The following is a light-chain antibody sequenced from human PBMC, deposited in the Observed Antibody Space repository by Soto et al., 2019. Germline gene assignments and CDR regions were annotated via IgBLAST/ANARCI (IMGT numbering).Light chain of an antibody. V-gene: IGKV1-8*01. CDR2: AAS. Sequence: IQMTQSPSSLSASVGDRVTITCRASQGISSYLAWYQQKPGKAPKLLIYAASTLQSGVPSRFSGSGSGTDFTLTISCLQSEDFATYYCQPYSSYPPWPFGQGTKV. CDR1: QGISSY. CDR3: QPYSSYPPWP. J-gene: IGKJ1*01.